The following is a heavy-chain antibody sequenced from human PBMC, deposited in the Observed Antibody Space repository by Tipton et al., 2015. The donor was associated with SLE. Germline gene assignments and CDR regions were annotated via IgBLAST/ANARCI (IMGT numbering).Heavy chain of an antibody. V-gene: IGHV4-39*07. D-gene: IGHD6-6*01. CDR2: IYYSGST. CDR3: ARDPAARGGHYFDY. Sequence: TLSLTRSVSGGSISSRSYYWGWIRQPPGMGLEWIGSIYYSGSTFHNPSLKSRLTISVDTSKNQFSLKLSSVTAADTAVYYCARDPAARGGHYFDYWGQGTLVTVSS. J-gene: IGHJ4*02. CDR1: GGSISSRSYY.